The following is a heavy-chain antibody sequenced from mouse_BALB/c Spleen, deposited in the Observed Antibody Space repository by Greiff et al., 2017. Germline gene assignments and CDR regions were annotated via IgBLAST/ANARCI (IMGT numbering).Heavy chain of an antibody. CDR1: GFTFSSYA. Sequence: EVMLVESGGGLVKPGGSLKLSCAASGFTFSSYAMSWVRQTPEKRLEWVASISSGGSTYYPDSVKGRFTISRDNARNILYLQMSSLRSEATAMYYCARGRATVVATGGYFDYWGQGTTLTVSA. V-gene: IGHV5-6-5*01. D-gene: IGHD1-1*01. CDR2: ISSGGST. CDR3: ARGRATVVATGGYFDY. J-gene: IGHJ2*01.